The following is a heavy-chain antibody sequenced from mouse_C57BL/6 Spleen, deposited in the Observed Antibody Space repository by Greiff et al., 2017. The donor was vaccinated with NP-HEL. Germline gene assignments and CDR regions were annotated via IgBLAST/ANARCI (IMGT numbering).Heavy chain of an antibody. D-gene: IGHD1-1*01. CDR3: ARDGSSSVYFDY. J-gene: IGHJ2*01. V-gene: IGHV1-55*01. Sequence: VQLQQPGAELVKPGASVKMSCKASGYTFTSYWITWVKQRPGQGLEWIGDIYPGSGSTNYNEKFKSKATLTVDTSSSTAYMQLSSLTSEDSAVYYCARDGSSSVYFDYWGQGTTLTVSS. CDR1: GYTFTSYW. CDR2: IYPGSGST.